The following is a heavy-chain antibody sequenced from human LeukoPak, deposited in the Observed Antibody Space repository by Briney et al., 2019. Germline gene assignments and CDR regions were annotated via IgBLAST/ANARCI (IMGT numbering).Heavy chain of an antibody. CDR1: GFSFSTYG. Sequence: PGGSLRLSCAASGFSFSTYGMHWVRQAPGKGLEWVAVISYDGNNKFYGDSVKGRFTISRDNSENTLNLQMNSLRAEDTAVYYCAKGPTGIAARDYWGQGTLVTVSS. D-gene: IGHD6-6*01. CDR3: AKGPTGIAARDY. J-gene: IGHJ4*02. V-gene: IGHV3-30*18. CDR2: ISYDGNNK.